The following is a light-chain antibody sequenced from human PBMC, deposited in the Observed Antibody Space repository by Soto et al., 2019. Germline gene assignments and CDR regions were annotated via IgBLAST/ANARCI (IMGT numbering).Light chain of an antibody. Sequence: DIQMTQSPSSLSASVGDRVTITCRASHGISNFLAWYQQKPGKVPKLLIYAASTLQSGVPSRFSGSGSGTDFTLTISSLQPEDVASYYCLKYNYDPPGTFGQGTKVDIK. CDR2: AAS. CDR1: HGISNF. CDR3: LKYNYDPPGT. V-gene: IGKV1-27*01. J-gene: IGKJ1*01.